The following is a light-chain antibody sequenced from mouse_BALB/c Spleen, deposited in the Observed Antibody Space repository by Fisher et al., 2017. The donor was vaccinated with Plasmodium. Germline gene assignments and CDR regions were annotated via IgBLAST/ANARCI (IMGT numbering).Light chain of an antibody. CDR2: YTS. J-gene: IGKJ2*01. CDR1: QIISNN. Sequence: DIVLTQTPATLSVTPGDSVSLSCRASQIISNNLHWYQQKSHESPRLLITYTSQSISGIPSRFSGNGSGTDFTLNINSVETEDFGVYFCQQGNSWPYTFGGGTKLEIK. CDR3: QQGNSWPYT. V-gene: IGKV5-43*01.